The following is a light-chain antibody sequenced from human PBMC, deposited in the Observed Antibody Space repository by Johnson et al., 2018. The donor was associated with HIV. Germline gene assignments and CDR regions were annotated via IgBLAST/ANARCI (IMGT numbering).Light chain of an antibody. Sequence: QSVLTQPPSVSAAPGQKVTISCSGSSSNIGNNYVSWYQQLPGTAPKLLIYDNNKRPSGIPDRFSGSKSGTSATLGITGLQTGDVADYYCGTWDSSLSAAFYVFGTGTKVTAL. CDR1: SSNIGNNY. V-gene: IGLV1-51*01. J-gene: IGLJ1*01. CDR2: DNN. CDR3: GTWDSSLSAAFYV.